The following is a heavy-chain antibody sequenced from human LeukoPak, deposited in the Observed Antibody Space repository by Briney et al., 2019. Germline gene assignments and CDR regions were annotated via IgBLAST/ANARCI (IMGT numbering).Heavy chain of an antibody. CDR2: INAGNGNT. V-gene: IGHV1-3*01. D-gene: IGHD6-19*01. CDR3: ARSTAVAGIYYFDY. Sequence: ASVKVSCKASGYTFTSYAMHWVRQAPGQRLEWMGWINAGNGNTKYSQKFQGRVTITRDTSASTAYMELSSLRSEDTAVYYCARSTAVAGIYYFDYWGQGTPVTVSS. J-gene: IGHJ4*02. CDR1: GYTFTSYA.